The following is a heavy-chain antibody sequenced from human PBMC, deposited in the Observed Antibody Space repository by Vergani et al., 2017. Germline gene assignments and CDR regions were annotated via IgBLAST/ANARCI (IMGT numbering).Heavy chain of an antibody. Sequence: QVQLVQSGAEVKKPGASVKVSCKASGYTFTSYDINWVRQATVQGLEWMGWMNPNSGNTGYAQKFQGRVTITRNTSISTAYMELSSLRSEDTAVYYCARPGGSGSYLVGDTDFDYWGQGTLVTVSS. J-gene: IGHJ4*02. D-gene: IGHD3-10*01. CDR1: GYTFTSYD. V-gene: IGHV1-8*03. CDR2: MNPNSGNT. CDR3: ARPGGSGSYLVGDTDFDY.